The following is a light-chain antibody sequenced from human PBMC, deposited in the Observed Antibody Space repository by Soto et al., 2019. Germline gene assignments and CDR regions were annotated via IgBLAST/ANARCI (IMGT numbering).Light chain of an antibody. CDR2: DVS. CDR3: SSYTSSSTV. V-gene: IGLV2-14*01. Sequence: QSVLTQPASASGSPGQSITISCTGTSSDVGGYNYVSWYQQHPGKAPKLMIYDVSNRPSGVSNRFSGSKSGNTASLTISGLQAEDEADYYCSSYTSSSTVFGTGTKVTVL. J-gene: IGLJ1*01. CDR1: SSDVGGYNY.